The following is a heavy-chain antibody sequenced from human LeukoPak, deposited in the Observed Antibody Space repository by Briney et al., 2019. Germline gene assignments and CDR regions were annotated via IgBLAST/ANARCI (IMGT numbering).Heavy chain of an antibody. V-gene: IGHV3-23*01. D-gene: IGHD1-14*01. CDR2: ITPGGGT. CDR1: EFTFSSYV. J-gene: IGHJ4*02. Sequence: PGGSLRLSCAASEFTFSSYVMAWVRQAPGKGLEWVSTITPGGGTYYADSVKGRFTISRDNSKNTLYLQMNSLRAEDTAVYYCAKDPTYGEPRKSFDYWGQGTLVTVSS. CDR3: AKDPTYGEPRKSFDY.